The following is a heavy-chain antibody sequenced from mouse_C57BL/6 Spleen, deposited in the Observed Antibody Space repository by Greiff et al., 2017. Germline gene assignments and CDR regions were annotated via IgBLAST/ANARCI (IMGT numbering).Heavy chain of an antibody. J-gene: IGHJ1*03. CDR3: ARWGGNYGYFDV. V-gene: IGHV1-69*01. D-gene: IGHD2-1*01. CDR1: GYTFTSYW. CDR2: IDPSDSYT. Sequence: QVQLQQPGAELVMPGASVKLSCKASGYTFTSYWMHWVKQRPGQGLEWIGEIDPSDSYTNYNQKFKGKSTLTVDKSSSTAYMQLSSLTSEDSAVYYCARWGGNYGYFDVWGTGTTVTVSS.